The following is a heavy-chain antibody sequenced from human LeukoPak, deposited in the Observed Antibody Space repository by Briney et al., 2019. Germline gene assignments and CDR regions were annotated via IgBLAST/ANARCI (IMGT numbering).Heavy chain of an antibody. D-gene: IGHD3-16*01. V-gene: IGHV3-23*01. CDR1: GFTFSSYA. Sequence: PGGSLRLSCAASGFTFSSYAMSWVRQAPGKGLEWVSGISGSGGSTYYADSVKGRFTISRDNSKNTLDLQMNSLRAEDTAVYYCARRRSGGSYGYWGQGTLVTVSS. J-gene: IGHJ4*02. CDR3: ARRRSGGSYGY. CDR2: ISGSGGST.